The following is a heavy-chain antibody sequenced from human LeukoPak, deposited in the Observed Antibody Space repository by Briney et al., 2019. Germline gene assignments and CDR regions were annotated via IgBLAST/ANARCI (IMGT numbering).Heavy chain of an antibody. CDR1: GFTFDDYA. D-gene: IGHD4-11*01. J-gene: IGHJ4*02. CDR2: INWNGGST. Sequence: PGGSLRLSCAASGFTFDDYAMSWVRHAPGKGLEWVSRINWNGGSTSYADSVKGRFTISRDNAKNSLYLQMNSLRAEDTAVYYCTGHHQAYSRTYWGQGTLVTVSS. V-gene: IGHV3-20*04. CDR3: TGHHQAYSRTY.